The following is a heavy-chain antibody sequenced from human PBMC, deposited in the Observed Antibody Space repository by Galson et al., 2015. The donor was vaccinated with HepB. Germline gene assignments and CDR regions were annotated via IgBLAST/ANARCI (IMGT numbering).Heavy chain of an antibody. J-gene: IGHJ3*02. CDR3: ARGIVAPISDAFDI. CDR1: GFNVSSNY. CDR2: VYSGGST. Sequence: SLRLSCAASGFNVSSNYMSWVRQAPGKGLEWVSLVYSGGSTYYADSVKGRFTTSRDNSKNTLYLQMNNLRAEDTAVYYCARGIVAPISDAFDIWGQGTMVTVSS. D-gene: IGHD3-22*01. V-gene: IGHV3-53*01.